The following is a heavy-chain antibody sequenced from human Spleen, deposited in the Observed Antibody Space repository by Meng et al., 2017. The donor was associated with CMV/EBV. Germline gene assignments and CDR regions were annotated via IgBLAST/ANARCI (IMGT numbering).Heavy chain of an antibody. CDR3: ASYYDSSGYEDY. D-gene: IGHD3-22*01. J-gene: IGHJ4*02. CDR2: IYYSGST. V-gene: IGHV4-39*07. CDR1: GGSISSSSYD. Sequence: KLEQWRPGLLTLSDTLSLTCTVSGGSISSSSYDWGLIRQPPGKGLEWIGSIYYSGSTYYNTSLKSRVTISVDTSKNQFSLKLSSLTAADTAVYYCASYYDSSGYEDYWGQGTLVTVSS.